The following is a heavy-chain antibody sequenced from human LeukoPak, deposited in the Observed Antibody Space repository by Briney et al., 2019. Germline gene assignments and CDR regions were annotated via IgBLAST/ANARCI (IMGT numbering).Heavy chain of an antibody. D-gene: IGHD3-3*01. CDR3: ARRYYDFWSGPSGYYHYYMDV. Sequence: ASVKVSCKASGYTFTSYGISWVRQAPGQGLEWMGWISAYNGNTNYAQKLQGRVTMTTDTSTSTAYMELRSLRSDDTAVYYCARRYYDFWSGPSGYYHYYMDVWGKGTTVTVSS. CDR2: ISAYNGNT. CDR1: GYTFTSYG. V-gene: IGHV1-18*01. J-gene: IGHJ6*03.